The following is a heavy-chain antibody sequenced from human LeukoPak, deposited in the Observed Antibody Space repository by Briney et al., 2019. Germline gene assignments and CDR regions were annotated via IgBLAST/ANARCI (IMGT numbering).Heavy chain of an antibody. D-gene: IGHD3-22*01. CDR3: ARDNYYDSSGYPYYFDY. CDR2: VIPIFGTA. J-gene: IGHJ4*02. CDR1: GGTFSSYA. Sequence: SVKVSCKASGGTFSSYAISWVRQAPGQGLEWMGRVIPIFGTANYAQKFQGRVTITADESTSTAYMELSSLRSEDTAVYYCARDNYYDSSGYPYYFDYWGQGTLVTVSS. V-gene: IGHV1-69*15.